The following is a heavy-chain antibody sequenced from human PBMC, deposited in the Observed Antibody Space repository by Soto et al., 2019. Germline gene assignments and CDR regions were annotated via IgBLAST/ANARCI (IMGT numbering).Heavy chain of an antibody. CDR1: GYTFTSYG. V-gene: IGHV1-18*01. J-gene: IGHJ4*02. Sequence: QVQLVQSGAEVKKPGASVKVSCKASGYTFTSYGISWVRQAPGQGLEWMGWISAYNGMTNYAQKLQGRVTMTTDRSTSTVYMEVRSLRSDDTAVYYCAGLRGSGSYYFGYWGQGTLVTVSS. CDR3: AGLRGSGSYYFGY. D-gene: IGHD3-10*01. CDR2: ISAYNGMT.